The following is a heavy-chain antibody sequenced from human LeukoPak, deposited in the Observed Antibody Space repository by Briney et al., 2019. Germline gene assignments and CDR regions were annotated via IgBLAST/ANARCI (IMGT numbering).Heavy chain of an antibody. J-gene: IGHJ3*02. D-gene: IGHD1-26*01. V-gene: IGHV3-23*01. CDR2: ISGSGGST. CDR3: AKDWGATYAFDI. CDR1: GFTFSSYA. Sequence: GGSLRLSCTASGFTFSSYAMCWVRQAPGKGLEWVSAISGSGGSTYYADSVKGRFTISRDNSKNTLYLQMNSLRAEDTAVYYCAKDWGATYAFDIWGQGTMVTVSS.